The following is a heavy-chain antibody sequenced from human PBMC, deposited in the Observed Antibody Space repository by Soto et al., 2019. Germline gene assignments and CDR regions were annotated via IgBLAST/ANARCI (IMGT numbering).Heavy chain of an antibody. V-gene: IGHV4-38-2*01. CDR3: ARVGPWVPYYYDSSPYTFENWFDH. CDR1: GYSISSGYY. CDR2: IYHGGST. D-gene: IGHD3-22*01. Sequence: XETLSLTCAVAGYSISSGYYWGWLRQPPVKGLEWIGGIYHGGSTYYNPSLNSRVTLSIDMTNNHVSLILNSVTAADTAVYYCARVGPWVPYYYDSSPYTFENWFDHWGQGTLVTVSS. J-gene: IGHJ5*02.